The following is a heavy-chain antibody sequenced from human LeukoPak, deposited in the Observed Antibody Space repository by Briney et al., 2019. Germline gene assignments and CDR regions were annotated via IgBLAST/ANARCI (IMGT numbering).Heavy chain of an antibody. CDR2: LNEDGSDR. CDR3: ARNLRLHTPRTFDI. CDR1: GFTFSSYW. Sequence: GGSLRLSCAASGFTFSSYWMNWVRQAPGKGLEWVADLNEDGSDRYYVESLKGRVTISRNNAKNSVYLQMNSLRAEDTAVYYCARNLRLHTPRTFDIWGQGTMVTVSS. J-gene: IGHJ3*02. D-gene: IGHD5-24*01. V-gene: IGHV3-7*05.